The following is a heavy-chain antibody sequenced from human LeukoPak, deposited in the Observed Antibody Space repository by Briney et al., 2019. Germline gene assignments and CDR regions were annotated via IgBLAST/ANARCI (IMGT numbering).Heavy chain of an antibody. D-gene: IGHD5-12*01. J-gene: IGHJ4*02. CDR1: GYTFTSYG. V-gene: IGHV1-18*01. CDR2: ISAYNGNT. Sequence: ASVKVSCKASGYTFTSYGISWVRQAPGQGLEWMGWISAYNGNTNYAQKLQGRVTMTTDTSTSTAYMELRSLRSDDTAVYYCARGLVSEYRGQDLENYFDLWGQGTLVTVSS. CDR3: ARGLVSEYRGQDLENYFDL.